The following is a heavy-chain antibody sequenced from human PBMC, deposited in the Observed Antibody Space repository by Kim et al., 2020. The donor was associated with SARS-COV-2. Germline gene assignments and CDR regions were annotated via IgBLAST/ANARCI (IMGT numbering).Heavy chain of an antibody. Sequence: PTYAQGFTGRFVFSLDTSVSTAYLQISSLKAEDTAVYYCARKDADDAFDIWGQGTMVTVSS. CDR2: P. V-gene: IGHV7-4-1*02. CDR3: ARKDADDAFDI. J-gene: IGHJ3*02.